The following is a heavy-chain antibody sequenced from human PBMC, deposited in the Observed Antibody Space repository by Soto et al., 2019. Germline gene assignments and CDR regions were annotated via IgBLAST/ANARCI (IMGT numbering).Heavy chain of an antibody. Sequence: PGGSLRLSCVASGFTFSSYGMHWVHQAPGKGLEWVAVISYDGSNKYYADSVKGRFTISRDNSKNTLYLQMNSLRAEDTAVYYCARARSTAAGLFDSWGLGTLVTVS. CDR3: ARARSTAAGLFDS. J-gene: IGHJ4*02. CDR2: ISYDGSNK. V-gene: IGHV3-30*03. D-gene: IGHD6-13*01. CDR1: GFTFSSYG.